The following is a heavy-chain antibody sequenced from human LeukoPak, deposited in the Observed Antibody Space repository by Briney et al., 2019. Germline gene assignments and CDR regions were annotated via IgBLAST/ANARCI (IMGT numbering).Heavy chain of an antibody. CDR2: ISGSGGST. D-gene: IGHD3-10*01. CDR1: GFTFSNYA. Sequence: PGGSLRLSCAASGFTFSNYAMNWVRQAPGKGLEWVSAISGSGGSTYHADSVKGRFTISRDNSKNTLYLQMNSLRAEDTAVYYCAKDPITMVRGVVKGIFDYWGQGTLVTVSS. J-gene: IGHJ4*02. CDR3: AKDPITMVRGVVKGIFDY. V-gene: IGHV3-23*01.